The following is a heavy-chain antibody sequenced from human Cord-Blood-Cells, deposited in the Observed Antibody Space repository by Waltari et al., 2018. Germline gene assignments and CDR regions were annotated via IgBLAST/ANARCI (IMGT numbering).Heavy chain of an antibody. CDR2: INHSGST. Sequence: QVQLQQWGAGLLKPSETLSLTCAVYGGSFSGYYWSWIRQPPGKGLEWIGEINHSGSTNYNLSLKSRVTISVDTSKNQFSLKLSSVTAADTAVYYCARGITMVRGVTASNWFDPWGQGTLVTVSS. CDR1: GGSFSGYY. J-gene: IGHJ5*02. D-gene: IGHD3-10*01. CDR3: ARGITMVRGVTASNWFDP. V-gene: IGHV4-34*01.